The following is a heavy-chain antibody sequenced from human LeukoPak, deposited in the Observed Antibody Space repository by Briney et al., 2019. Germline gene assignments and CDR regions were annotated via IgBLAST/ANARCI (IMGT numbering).Heavy chain of an antibody. V-gene: IGHV4-4*02. D-gene: IGHD3-22*01. J-gene: IGHJ1*01. CDR1: GGSISSSNW. CDR2: IYHSGST. Sequence: SGTLSLTCAVSGGSISSSNWWSWVRQPPGKGLEWIGEIYHSGSTNYNPSLKSRVTISVDKSKNQFSLKLSSVTAADTAVYYCARHRGYYYDSSGYRLPEYFQHWGQGTLVTVSS. CDR3: ARHRGYYYDSSGYRLPEYFQH.